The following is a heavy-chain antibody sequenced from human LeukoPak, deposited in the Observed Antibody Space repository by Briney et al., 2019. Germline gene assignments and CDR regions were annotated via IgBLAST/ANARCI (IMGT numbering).Heavy chain of an antibody. CDR2: ISYSGST. V-gene: IGHV4-59*12. CDR1: GGSISPYY. J-gene: IGHJ4*02. CDR3: ASGGLWIQLWNRYYFDY. D-gene: IGHD5-18*01. Sequence: PSETLSLTCTVSGGSISPYYWSWIRQPPGKGLEWIGYISYSGSTNYNPSLKSRVTISVDTSKNQFSLKLSSVTAADTAVYYCASGGLWIQLWNRYYFDYWGQGTLVTVSS.